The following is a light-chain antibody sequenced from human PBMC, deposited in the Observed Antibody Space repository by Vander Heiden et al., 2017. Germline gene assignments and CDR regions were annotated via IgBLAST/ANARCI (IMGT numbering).Light chain of an antibody. J-gene: IGKJ4*01. CDR1: QGISSY. Sequence: DIQLTQSPSFLSASVGDRVTITCRASQGISSYLAWYQQKPGKAPKLLIYAASTLQSGVPSSFSGSGSGTEFTLTISSLQLEDFATYYLQQLNSYITFGGGTKVEIK. CDR2: AAS. CDR3: QQLNSYIT. V-gene: IGKV1-9*01.